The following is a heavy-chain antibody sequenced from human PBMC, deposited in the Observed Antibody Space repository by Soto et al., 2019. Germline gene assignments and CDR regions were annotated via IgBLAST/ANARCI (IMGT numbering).Heavy chain of an antibody. V-gene: IGHV1-3*01. J-gene: IGHJ4*02. CDR1: GYTFTGYA. Sequence: ASVKVSCKASGYTFTGYAMHWVRQAPGQRLEWMGWINAGNGNTKYSQKFQGRVTITRDTSASTAYMELSSLRSEDTAVYYCARHYYDFWSGYGNFDYWGQGTLVTVS. CDR2: INAGNGNT. CDR3: ARHYYDFWSGYGNFDY. D-gene: IGHD3-3*01.